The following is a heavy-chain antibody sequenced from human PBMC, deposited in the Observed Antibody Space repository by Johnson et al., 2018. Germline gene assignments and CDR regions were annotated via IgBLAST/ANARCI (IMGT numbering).Heavy chain of an antibody. V-gene: IGHV3-30*03. CDR2: ISSDGRNT. CDR1: GFTFGDFV. Sequence: VQLLESGGGAVQPGRSLRLSCVASGFTFGDFVMYWVRQAPGKGLEWVTAISSDGRNTYYADSVRGRFTISRDHAKNTLHLRMNSLRPEDTAVYYCARDKAPYYFDWYFQFWGQGTLVTVSS. J-gene: IGHJ1*01. CDR3: ARDKAPYYFDWYFQF. D-gene: IGHD3-22*01.